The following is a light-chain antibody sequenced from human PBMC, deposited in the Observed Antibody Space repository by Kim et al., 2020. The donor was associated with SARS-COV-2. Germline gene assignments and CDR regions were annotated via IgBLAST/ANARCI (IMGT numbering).Light chain of an antibody. J-gene: IGKJ1*01. CDR1: QTSGSY. Sequence: DVQMTQSPSSLSASVGDRITITCRASQTSGSYLNWYQHKPGKAPNLLIYAASSLQTGVPSRFSGSGSGTDFTLTISSLQPEDFATYYCQQSYTRTFGQGTKVDIK. CDR3: QQSYTRT. V-gene: IGKV1-39*01. CDR2: AAS.